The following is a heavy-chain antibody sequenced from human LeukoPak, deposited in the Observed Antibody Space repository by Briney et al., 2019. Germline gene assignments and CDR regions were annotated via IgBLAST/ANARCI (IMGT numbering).Heavy chain of an antibody. Sequence: PGGSLRLSCAASGITFSSFGMSWVRQSPGKGLEWVSAISGSGGTTYYADSVKGRFTISRDNSKNTLYLQMNSLRAEDTAVYYCAKDLALAATPGGPFDYWGQGTLVTVSS. D-gene: IGHD2-15*01. CDR2: ISGSGGTT. CDR1: GITFSSFG. CDR3: AKDLALAATPGGPFDY. J-gene: IGHJ4*02. V-gene: IGHV3-23*01.